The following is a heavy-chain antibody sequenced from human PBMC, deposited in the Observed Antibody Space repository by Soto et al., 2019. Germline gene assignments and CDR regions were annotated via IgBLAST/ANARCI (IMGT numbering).Heavy chain of an antibody. CDR3: AREYNPRGGNYYYGMDV. CDR2: IYYSGST. D-gene: IGHD1-1*01. Sequence: PSETLSLTCTVSGGSISSYYWSWIRQPPGKGLEWIGYIYYSGSTNYNPSLKSRVTISVDTSKNQFSLKLSSVTAADTAVYYCAREYNPRGGNYYYGMDVWGQGTTVTVSS. V-gene: IGHV4-59*01. J-gene: IGHJ6*02. CDR1: GGSISSYY.